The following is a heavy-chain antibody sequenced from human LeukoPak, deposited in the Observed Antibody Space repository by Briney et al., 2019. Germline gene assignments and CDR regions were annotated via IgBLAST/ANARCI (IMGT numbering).Heavy chain of an antibody. CDR3: ASGSYHEH. D-gene: IGHD1-26*01. V-gene: IGHV3-30*15. CDR1: GFTFSTSA. CDR2: MSYDGSNK. Sequence: GGSLRLSCAASGFTFSTSAMHWVRQAPGKGLEWVAVMSYDGSNKYYADSVKGRFTISRDNSRNTLSLQMSSLRAKDTAVYYCASGSYHEHWGQGTLVNVSS. J-gene: IGHJ4*02.